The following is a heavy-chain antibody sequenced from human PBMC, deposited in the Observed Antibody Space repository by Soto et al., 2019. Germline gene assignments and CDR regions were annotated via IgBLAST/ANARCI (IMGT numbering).Heavy chain of an antibody. D-gene: IGHD2-2*01. CDR1: GFTFSDYY. CDR3: TRARAGVPAAMDYYYYYGMDV. V-gene: IGHV3-11*01. CDR2: ISSSGSTI. J-gene: IGHJ6*02. Sequence: AASGFTFSDYYMSWIRQAPGKGLEWVSYISSSGSTIYYADSVKGRFTISRDNAKNSLYLQMNSLRAEDTAVYYCTRARAGVPAAMDYYYYYGMDVWGQGTTVTVSS.